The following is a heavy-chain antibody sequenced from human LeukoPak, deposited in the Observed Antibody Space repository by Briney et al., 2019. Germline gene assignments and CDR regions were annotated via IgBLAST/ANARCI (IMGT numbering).Heavy chain of an antibody. CDR2: IIPIFGTA. J-gene: IGHJ4*02. Sequence: RASVKVSCKASGGTFSSYAISWVRQAPEQGLEWMGGIIPIFGTANYAQKFQGRVTITADESTSTAYMELSSLRSEDTAVYYCARGIDTTGYFNYWGQGTLVTVSS. CDR3: ARGIDTTGYFNY. CDR1: GGTFSSYA. V-gene: IGHV1-69*13. D-gene: IGHD3-22*01.